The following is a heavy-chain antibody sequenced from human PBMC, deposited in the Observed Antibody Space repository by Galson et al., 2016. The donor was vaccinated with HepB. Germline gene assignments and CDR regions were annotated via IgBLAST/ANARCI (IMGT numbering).Heavy chain of an antibody. CDR2: IGSAGDT. V-gene: IGHV3-13*04. CDR3: ARESTGRGVDAFDI. CDR1: GFTFSRYD. D-gene: IGHD3-16*01. J-gene: IGHJ3*02. Sequence: SLRLSCAASGFTFSRYDMHWVRQVTGKGLQWVSAIGSAGDTYYSGSVKGRFTISRENAKNSLYLQMNSLRAGDTAVYYGARESTGRGVDAFDIWGQGTMVTVSS.